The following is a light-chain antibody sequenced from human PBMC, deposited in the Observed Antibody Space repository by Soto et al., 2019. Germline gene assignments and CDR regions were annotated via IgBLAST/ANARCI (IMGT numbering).Light chain of an antibody. V-gene: IGLV2-14*02. CDR1: SSDVGGYDL. CDR2: EGS. CDR3: SSFTANRFYV. Sequence: QSALTQPASVSGSPGQWITISCTGTSSDVGGYDLVSWYQQHPGKAPKLIIYEGSKRPSGISNRFSASKSGLTASLTISGRQAEDEADYYCSSFTANRFYVFGPGTKLTVL. J-gene: IGLJ1*01.